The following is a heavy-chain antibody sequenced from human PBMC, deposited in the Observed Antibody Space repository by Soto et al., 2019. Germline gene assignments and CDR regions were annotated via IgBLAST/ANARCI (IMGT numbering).Heavy chain of an antibody. D-gene: IGHD4-17*01. CDR3: TKVRGDPV. CDR1: GFTFSNYA. V-gene: IGHV3-23*01. Sequence: EVQVLESGGDLVQPGGSLRLSCAASGFTFSNYAMNWVRQAPGKGPEWVSGISAGRITYYADSVKGRFTISRDNSKSTLFLRMDSLRAEDTALYYCTKVRGDPVWGKGTTVTVSS. J-gene: IGHJ6*04. CDR2: ISAGRIT.